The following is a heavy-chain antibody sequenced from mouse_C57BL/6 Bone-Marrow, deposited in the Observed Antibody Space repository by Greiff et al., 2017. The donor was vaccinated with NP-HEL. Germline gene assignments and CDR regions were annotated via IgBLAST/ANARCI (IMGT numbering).Heavy chain of an antibody. CDR3: ARDGGYFDY. Sequence: EVKLVESEGGLVQPGSSMKLSCTASGFTFSDYYMAWVRQVPEKGLEWVANFNYDGSSTYYLDSLKSRFIISRDNAKNILYLQMSSLKSEDTATYYCARDGGYFDYWGQGTTLTVSS. CDR1: GFTFSDYY. CDR2: FNYDGSST. V-gene: IGHV5-16*01. J-gene: IGHJ2*01.